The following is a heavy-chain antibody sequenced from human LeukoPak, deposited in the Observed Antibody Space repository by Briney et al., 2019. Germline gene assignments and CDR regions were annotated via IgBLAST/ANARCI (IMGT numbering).Heavy chain of an antibody. CDR2: ISGGGGST. CDR3: ARGGGYCSGGSCYPEHYYYYMDV. CDR1: GFTFSSSA. J-gene: IGHJ6*03. V-gene: IGHV3-23*01. D-gene: IGHD2-15*01. Sequence: GGSLRLSCAASGFTFSSSAMSWVRQAPGKGLEWLSTISGGGGSTYYADSVKGRFTISRDNSKNTLYLHMKSLRAEDTAVYYCARGGGYCSGGSCYPEHYYYYMDVWGKGTTVTISS.